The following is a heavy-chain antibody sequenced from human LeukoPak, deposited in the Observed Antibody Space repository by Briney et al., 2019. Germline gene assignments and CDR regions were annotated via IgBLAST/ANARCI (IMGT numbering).Heavy chain of an antibody. D-gene: IGHD6-19*01. CDR3: ARLPYSIGWTYFDY. CDR2: IYNSGST. CDR1: GGSISHFY. J-gene: IGHJ4*02. Sequence: PSETLSLTCTVSGGSISHFYLSWIRQPAGKGLEWIGRIYNSGSTNYNPSLKSRVTMSIDKSKTQFSLKLSSVTAADTAVYYCARLPYSIGWTYFDYWGQGTQVTVPS. V-gene: IGHV4-4*07.